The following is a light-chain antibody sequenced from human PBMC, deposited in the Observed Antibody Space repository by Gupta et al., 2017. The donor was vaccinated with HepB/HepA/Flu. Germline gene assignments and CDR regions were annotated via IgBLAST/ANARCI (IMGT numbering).Light chain of an antibody. V-gene: IGKV3-20*01. Sequence: IVFTQSPGTLSLSPGERATLSCRASQSVSSSYLAWYQQKPGQAPRLLIYGASSRAADIPDRFSGSGSGTDFTLTISRLEPEDFAVYYCQQNGSSPRTFGQGTKVEIK. CDR1: QSVSSSY. CDR2: GAS. CDR3: QQNGSSPRT. J-gene: IGKJ1*01.